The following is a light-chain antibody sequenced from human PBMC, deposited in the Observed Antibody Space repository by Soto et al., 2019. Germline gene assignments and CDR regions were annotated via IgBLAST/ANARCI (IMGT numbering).Light chain of an antibody. Sequence: EIVLTQSPGTLSLSPGDRATLSCRASQSVSNNYLAWYQQKPGQAPRLLIYGASSRATGIPDRFSGSGSGTDFTLTISRLEPEDFAVYYCQQRSTWPLTFGGGTKVEIK. CDR1: QSVSNNY. V-gene: IGKV3D-20*02. CDR3: QQRSTWPLT. J-gene: IGKJ4*01. CDR2: GAS.